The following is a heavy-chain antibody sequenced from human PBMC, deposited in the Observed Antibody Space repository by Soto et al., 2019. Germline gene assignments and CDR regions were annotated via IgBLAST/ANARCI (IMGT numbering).Heavy chain of an antibody. CDR1: GFTFASYV. CDR2: ISATGGST. D-gene: IGHD3-16*02. J-gene: IGHJ4*02. V-gene: IGHV3-23*01. Sequence: RRLSCAGSGFTFASYVMTWVRQAPGKGLEWVSSISATGGSTYYAGSVKGRFTISRDNSKNTLYLQMNSLRAEDTAIYYCANAEHPRRSIGFDYWGQGTLVTVSS. CDR3: ANAEHPRRSIGFDY.